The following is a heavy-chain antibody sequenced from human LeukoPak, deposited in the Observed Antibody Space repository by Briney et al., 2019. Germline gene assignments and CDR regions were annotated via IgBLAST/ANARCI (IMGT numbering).Heavy chain of an antibody. CDR3: ARWYYYDSSGYNDY. D-gene: IGHD3-22*01. CDR2: ISSSGSTI. Sequence: GGSLRLSCAASGFTFSSYRMNWVRQARGKGLEWVSYISSSGSTIYYADSVKGRFTISRDNAKNSLYLQMNGLRAEDTAVYYCARWYYYDSSGYNDYWGQGTLVTVSS. V-gene: IGHV3-48*04. CDR1: GFTFSSYR. J-gene: IGHJ4*02.